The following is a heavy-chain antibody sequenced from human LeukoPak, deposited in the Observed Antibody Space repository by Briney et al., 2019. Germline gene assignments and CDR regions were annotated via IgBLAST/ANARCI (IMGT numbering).Heavy chain of an antibody. CDR2: IIRSGGST. Sequence: QPGGSLRLSCAASGFTFDDYGMTWVRQPPGKGLEWVSGIIRSGGSTGYADSVNGRFTISRDNAKNSLYLQMNSLRAEDTALYYCVRGHNGGPFDHWGQGIPVTVSS. CDR1: GFTFDDYG. J-gene: IGHJ4*02. D-gene: IGHD4-23*01. CDR3: VRGHNGGPFDH. V-gene: IGHV3-20*04.